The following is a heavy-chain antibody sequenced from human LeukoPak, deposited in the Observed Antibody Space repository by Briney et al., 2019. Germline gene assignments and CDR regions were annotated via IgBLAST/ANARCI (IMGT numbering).Heavy chain of an antibody. CDR1: GFTFSSKT. D-gene: IGHD5-24*01. J-gene: IGHJ4*02. CDR3: ARGGDGPKRWLQFGNLEY. Sequence: GGSLRLSCAASGFTFSSKTMNWVRQAPGKGLEWVSSISSSSSYIYYADSVKGRFTISRDNAKNSLYLQMNSLRAEDTAVYYCARGGDGPKRWLQFGNLEYWGQGTLVTVSS. V-gene: IGHV3-21*06. CDR2: ISSSSSYI.